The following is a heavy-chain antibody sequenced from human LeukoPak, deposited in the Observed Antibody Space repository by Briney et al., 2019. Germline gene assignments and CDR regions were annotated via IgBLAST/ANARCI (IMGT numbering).Heavy chain of an antibody. CDR3: AASLFYCSGGSWHDDHNWFDP. D-gene: IGHD2-15*01. V-gene: IGHV1-2*02. CDR1: GYTFTGYY. J-gene: IGHJ5*02. CDR2: INPNSGDT. Sequence: ASVKVSCKASGYTFTGYYMHWVRQAPGQGLEGMGWINPNSGDTNYAQKFQGRVTITRDTCISTAYMELSRLRSDDTAVYYCAASLFYCSGGSWHDDHNWFDPWGQGTLVTVSS.